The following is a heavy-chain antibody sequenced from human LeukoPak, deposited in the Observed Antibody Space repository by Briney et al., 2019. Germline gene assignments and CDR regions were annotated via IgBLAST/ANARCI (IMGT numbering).Heavy chain of an antibody. CDR1: GYTFGNYG. J-gene: IGHJ4*02. CDR2: ISVHDGHT. Sequence: ASVKVSCKISGYTFGNYGITWERQAPGQGLEWMGWISVHDGHTNYAEKFQDRVTMTADTSTNTAYMELTSLRSDDTAVYYCARYGCNSLACYEDYWGQGTLVTVSS. V-gene: IGHV1-18*01. CDR3: ARYGCNSLACYEDY. D-gene: IGHD2-15*01.